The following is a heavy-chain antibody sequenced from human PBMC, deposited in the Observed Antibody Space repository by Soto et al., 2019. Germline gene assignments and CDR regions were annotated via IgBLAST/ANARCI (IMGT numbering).Heavy chain of an antibody. CDR1: GDSINSSPYY. CDR2: ISYGGTT. V-gene: IGHV4-39*01. J-gene: IGHJ6*02. D-gene: IGHD3-10*01. CDR3: MAYRSVYWVIDV. Sequence: QLQLQGSGPGLVKPSETLSLACTVSGDSINSSPYYWGWIRQSPGKGLEWIGSISYGGTTYYNPSLKSRVTISADTSRNQFSLRLSSVTAADTAAYYCMAYRSVYWVIDVWGQGATVTVSS.